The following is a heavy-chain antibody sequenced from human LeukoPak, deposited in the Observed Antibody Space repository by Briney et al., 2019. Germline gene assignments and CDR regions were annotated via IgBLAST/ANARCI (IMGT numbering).Heavy chain of an antibody. D-gene: IGHD3-3*01. Sequence: SETLSLTCTVSGGSISSYYWSWLRQPPGKGLEWIGYIYYSGSTNYNPSLKSRVTISVDTSKNQFSLKLSSVTAADTAVYYCARDQGRVTIFGVVPYGMDVWGQGTTVTVSS. CDR2: IYYSGST. CDR1: GGSISSYY. V-gene: IGHV4-59*01. CDR3: ARDQGRVTIFGVVPYGMDV. J-gene: IGHJ6*02.